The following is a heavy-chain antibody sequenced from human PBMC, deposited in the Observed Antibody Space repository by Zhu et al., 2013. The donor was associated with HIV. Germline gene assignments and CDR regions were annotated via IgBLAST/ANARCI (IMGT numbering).Heavy chain of an antibody. CDR1: GYTFNNYG. Sequence: QVQLVQSGPDVKDSGASVRVSCKASGYTFNNYGITWVRQAPGQGLEWMGWISAYTRNTDYRTISAYTRNTDYRQKFQGRVTMTVDTSTNTAYMDLRSLTSDDTAVYFCARVDAATGRDTRPVHYFDFWGQGSLVIVSS. D-gene: IGHD6-13*01. J-gene: IGHJ4*02. V-gene: IGHV1-18*01. CDR3: ARVDAATGRDTRPVHYFDF. CDR2: ISAYTRNTDYRTISAYTRNT.